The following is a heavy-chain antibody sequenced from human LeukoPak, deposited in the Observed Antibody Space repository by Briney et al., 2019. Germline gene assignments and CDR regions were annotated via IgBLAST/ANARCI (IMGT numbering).Heavy chain of an antibody. CDR1: GFTFSSYS. Sequence: GGSLRLSCAASGFTFSSYSMNWVRQAPGKGLEWVAVISYDGSNKYYADSVKGRFTISRDNSKNTLYLQMNSLRAEDTAVYYCASGSSCWYEVYYYGMDVWGQGTTVTVSS. J-gene: IGHJ6*02. V-gene: IGHV3-30*03. D-gene: IGHD6-13*01. CDR2: ISYDGSNK. CDR3: ASGSSCWYEVYYYGMDV.